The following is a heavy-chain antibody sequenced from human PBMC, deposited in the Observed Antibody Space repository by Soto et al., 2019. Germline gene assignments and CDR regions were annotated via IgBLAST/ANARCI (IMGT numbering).Heavy chain of an antibody. J-gene: IGHJ3*01. CDR3: ARPYSGGPNDPFDV. CDR2: IYPGDSHA. V-gene: IGHV5-51*01. D-gene: IGHD1-26*01. Sequence: GESLKISCKGSGYSFTIYWIGWVRQMPGKGLEWMGIIYPGDSHAIYSPSFQGQVTMSADKSISTAYPQWSSLKASDTAMYYCARPYSGGPNDPFDVWGQGTMVTVSS. CDR1: GYSFTIYW.